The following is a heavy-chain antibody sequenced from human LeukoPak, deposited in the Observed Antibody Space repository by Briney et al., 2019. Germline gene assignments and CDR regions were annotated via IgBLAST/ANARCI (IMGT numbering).Heavy chain of an antibody. CDR3: ARHDSSGYQRSFDP. J-gene: IGHJ5*02. V-gene: IGHV4-30-4*08. Sequence: SETLSLTCTVSGGSISSGGYYWSWIRQHPGKGLEWIGYIYYSGSTYYNPSLKSRVTISVDTSKNQFSLKLSSVTAADTAVYYCARHDSSGYQRSFDPWGQGTLVTVSS. D-gene: IGHD3-22*01. CDR1: GGSISSGGYY. CDR2: IYYSGST.